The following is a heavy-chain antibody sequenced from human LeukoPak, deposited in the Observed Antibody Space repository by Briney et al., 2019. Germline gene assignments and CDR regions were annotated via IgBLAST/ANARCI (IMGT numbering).Heavy chain of an antibody. CDR3: ATVGNFDWLLNL. V-gene: IGHV1-24*01. CDR1: GYTLTELS. J-gene: IGHJ4*02. Sequence: ASVKVSCKVSGYTLTELSMHWVRQAPGKGLEWMGGFDPEDGETIYAQKFQGRVTMTEDTSTDTAYMELSSLRSEDTAVYYCATVGNFDWLLNLWGQGTLVTVSS. D-gene: IGHD3-9*01. CDR2: FDPEDGET.